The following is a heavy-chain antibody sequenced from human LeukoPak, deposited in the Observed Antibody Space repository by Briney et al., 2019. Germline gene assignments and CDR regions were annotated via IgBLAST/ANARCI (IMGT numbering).Heavy chain of an antibody. D-gene: IGHD6-13*01. V-gene: IGHV4-61*02. Sequence: SETLSLTCTVSGGSISSSSYYWSWIRQPAGKGLEWIGRIYTSGSTNYNPSLKSRVTISVDTSKNQFSLKLSSVTAADTAVYYCARGLGGSSWPDYYYYYYMDVWGKGTTVTISS. CDR3: ARGLGGSSWPDYYYYYYMDV. J-gene: IGHJ6*03. CDR2: IYTSGST. CDR1: GGSISSSSYY.